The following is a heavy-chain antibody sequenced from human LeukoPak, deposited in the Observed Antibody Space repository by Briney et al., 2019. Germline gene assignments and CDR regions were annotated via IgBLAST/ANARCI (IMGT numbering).Heavy chain of an antibody. J-gene: IGHJ4*02. CDR1: GGSFSGYY. CDR3: ARGDSYYYGSGSYRVLDY. D-gene: IGHD3-10*01. V-gene: IGHV4-34*01. CDR2: INHSGST. Sequence: PSETLSLTCAVYGGSFSGYYWSWIRQPPGKGLEWIGEINHSGSTNYNPSLKSRVTISVDTSKNQFSLKLSPVTAADTAVYYCARGDSYYYGSGSYRVLDYWGQGTLVTVPS.